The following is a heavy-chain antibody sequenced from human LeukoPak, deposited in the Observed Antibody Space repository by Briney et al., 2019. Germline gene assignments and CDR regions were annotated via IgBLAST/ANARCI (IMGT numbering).Heavy chain of an antibody. V-gene: IGHV1-69*13. CDR2: IIPIFGTA. Sequence: SVKVSCKASGGTFSSYAISWVRQAPGQGLEWMGGIIPIFGTANYAQKFQGRVTITADESTSTAYMELSSLRSEDTAVYYCARAPGGYCSSTSCRGTDYWGQGTLVTVSS. CDR1: GGTFSSYA. D-gene: IGHD2-2*01. CDR3: ARAPGGYCSSTSCRGTDY. J-gene: IGHJ4*02.